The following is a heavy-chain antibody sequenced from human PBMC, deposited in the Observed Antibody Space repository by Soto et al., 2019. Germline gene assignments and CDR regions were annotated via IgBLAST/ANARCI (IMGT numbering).Heavy chain of an antibody. J-gene: IGHJ5*02. CDR2: ISAYNGNT. V-gene: IGHV1-18*04. D-gene: IGHD5-18*01. CDR1: GYTFTSYG. CDR3: ARGGYSYPKSPGPKNWFDP. Sequence: QVQLVQSGAEVKKPGASVKVSCKASGYTFTSYGISWVRQAPGQGLEWMVWISAYNGNTNYAQQLQGRVTMTTDTSTSTAYMELRSLRSDDTAVYYCARGGYSYPKSPGPKNWFDPWGQGTLVTVSS.